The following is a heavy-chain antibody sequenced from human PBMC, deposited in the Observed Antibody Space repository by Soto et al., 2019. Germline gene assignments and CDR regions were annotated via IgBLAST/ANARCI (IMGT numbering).Heavy chain of an antibody. J-gene: IGHJ4*02. Sequence: LGGSLRLSCAASGFTFSDYYMSWIRQAPGKGLEWVSYISSSSSYTNYADSVKGRFTISRDNAKNSLYLQMNSLRAEDTAVYYCARYDSSGYSFHYWGQGTLVTVSS. V-gene: IGHV3-11*06. CDR3: ARYDSSGYSFHY. CDR2: ISSSSSYT. D-gene: IGHD3-22*01. CDR1: GFTFSDYY.